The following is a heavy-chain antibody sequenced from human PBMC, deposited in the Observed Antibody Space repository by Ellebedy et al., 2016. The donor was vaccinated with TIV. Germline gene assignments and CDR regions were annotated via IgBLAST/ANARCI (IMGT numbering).Heavy chain of an antibody. CDR1: GDSFSSHYW. Sequence: SETLSLTXAVSGDSFSSHYWWTWVRQSPGKGLEWIGEIYHSGRANYNPSLKSRISMSVDKSNNQFSLKLTSVTAADTAMYYCARDACSGGSCEFSFDIWGQGTMVTVSS. J-gene: IGHJ3*02. D-gene: IGHD2-15*01. V-gene: IGHV4-4*02. CDR3: ARDACSGGSCEFSFDI. CDR2: IYHSGRA.